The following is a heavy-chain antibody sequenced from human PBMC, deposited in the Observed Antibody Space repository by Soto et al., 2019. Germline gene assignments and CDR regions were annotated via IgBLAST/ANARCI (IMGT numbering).Heavy chain of an antibody. CDR2: INHSGST. CDR3: ARGPRHYDYVWGSYRPPGMDV. Sequence: QVQLQQWGAGLLNPSETLSLTCAVYGGSFSGYYWSWIRQPPGKGLEWIGEINHSGSTNYNPSLKSRVTISVDTSKNQFSLKLSSVTAADTAVYYCARGPRHYDYVWGSYRPPGMDVWGQGTTVTVSS. CDR1: GGSFSGYY. D-gene: IGHD3-16*02. V-gene: IGHV4-34*01. J-gene: IGHJ6*02.